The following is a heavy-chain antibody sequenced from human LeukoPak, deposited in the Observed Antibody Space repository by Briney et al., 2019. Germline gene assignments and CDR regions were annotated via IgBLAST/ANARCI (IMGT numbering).Heavy chain of an antibody. Sequence: GGSLRLSCAASGFTFDDFAMHWVRQAPGKGLEWVSGISWNSGSIGYADSVKGRFTISRDNSKNTLYLQMNSLRAEDTAVYYCALHRDIVVVPAALFDPWGQGTLVTVSS. V-gene: IGHV3-9*01. J-gene: IGHJ5*02. CDR3: ALHRDIVVVPAALFDP. CDR2: ISWNSGSI. D-gene: IGHD2-2*01. CDR1: GFTFDDFA.